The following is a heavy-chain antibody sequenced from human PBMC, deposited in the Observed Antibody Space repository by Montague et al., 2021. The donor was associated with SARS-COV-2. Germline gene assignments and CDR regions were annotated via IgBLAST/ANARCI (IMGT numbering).Heavy chain of an antibody. D-gene: IGHD3-22*01. J-gene: IGHJ3*02. CDR3: ARMVRDSSGYDAFDI. Sequence: PALVKPTQTLTLTCTLSGFSLTTSGMLVSWIRQPPGKALEWLALXXWGDDKYYSTSLKTRLAISKDTSKDQVVLTMTDMDPVDTATYYCARMVRDSSGYDAFDIWGQGTMVTVSS. CDR1: GFSLTTSGML. CDR2: XXWGDDK. V-gene: IGHV2-70*13.